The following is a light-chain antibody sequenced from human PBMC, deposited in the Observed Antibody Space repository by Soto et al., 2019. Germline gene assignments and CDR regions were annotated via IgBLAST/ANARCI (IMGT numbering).Light chain of an antibody. Sequence: IRRTHSPSSFSASGGEIVTITFRTSQGISSYLAWYQQKPGKAPKLLIYAASTLQSGVPSRFSGSGSGTDFTLTISCLQSEDFATYYCQQYYNYPYTFDQGTKVDIK. CDR1: QGISSY. CDR3: QQYYNYPYT. J-gene: IGKJ2*01. V-gene: IGKV1-8*01. CDR2: AAS.